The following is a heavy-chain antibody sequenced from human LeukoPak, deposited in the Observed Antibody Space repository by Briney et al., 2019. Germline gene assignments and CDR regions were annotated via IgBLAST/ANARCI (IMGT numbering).Heavy chain of an antibody. Sequence: GGSLRLSCAAYGITLSGYWMSWVRQAPGKGLEWVANIKQDGSEKYYRDSVQGRFTISRDNAKNSLYLQMNSLRAEDTAVYYCARSGSGYFDYWGQGSLVTVSS. V-gene: IGHV3-7*01. CDR3: ARSGSGYFDY. J-gene: IGHJ4*02. CDR2: IKQDGSEK. CDR1: GITLSGYW.